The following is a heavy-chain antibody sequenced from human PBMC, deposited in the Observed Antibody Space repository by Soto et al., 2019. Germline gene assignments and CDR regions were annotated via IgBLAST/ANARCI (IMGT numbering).Heavy chain of an antibody. CDR1: GGTFTYYG. D-gene: IGHD3-22*01. V-gene: IGHV1-69*01. Sequence: QVQLVQSGAEVKRPGSSVKLSCKASGGTFTYYGISWVRQAPGQGLEWMGGIIPIIGPATYAQKFQGRVTITADQSTSTAYMELSSLGSEDTALYYCARDLGTTIAGPPRRETYGGLDPWSQGTLVTVSS. J-gene: IGHJ5*02. CDR3: ARDLGTTIAGPPRRETYGGLDP. CDR2: IIPIIGPA.